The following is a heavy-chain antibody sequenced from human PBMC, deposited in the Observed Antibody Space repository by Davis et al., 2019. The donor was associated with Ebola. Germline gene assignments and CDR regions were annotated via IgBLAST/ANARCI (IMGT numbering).Heavy chain of an antibody. CDR3: VKERIRITMIVAVKS. J-gene: IGHJ4*02. CDR2: ISGGDGGT. Sequence: PGGSLRLSCAASGFSFSSYAMGWVRQAPGKGLEWVSAISGGDGGTYYADSVKGRFTISRDNSKNTLHLQMNSLRAEDTAVYYCVKERIRITMIVAVKSWGQETLVTVSS. V-gene: IGHV3-23*01. D-gene: IGHD3-22*01. CDR1: GFSFSSYA.